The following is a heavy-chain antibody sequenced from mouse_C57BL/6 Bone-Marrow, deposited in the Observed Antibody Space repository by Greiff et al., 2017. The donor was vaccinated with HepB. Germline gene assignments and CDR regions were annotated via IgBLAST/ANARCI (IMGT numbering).Heavy chain of an antibody. CDR3: HYGSSGFAY. CDR1: GYTFTSYG. J-gene: IGHJ3*01. V-gene: IGHV1-81*01. D-gene: IGHD1-1*01. Sequence: VQLQQSGAELARPGASVKLSCKASGYTFTSYGISWVKQRTGQGLEWIGEIYPRSGNTYYNEKFKGKATLTADKFFSTAYMELRSLTSEDYAVNFCHYGSSGFAYWGQGTLVTVAA. CDR2: IYPRSGNT.